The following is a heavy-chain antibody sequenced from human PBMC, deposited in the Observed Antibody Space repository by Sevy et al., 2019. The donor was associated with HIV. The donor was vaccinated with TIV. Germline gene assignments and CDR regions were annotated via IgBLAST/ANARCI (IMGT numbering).Heavy chain of an antibody. CDR1: GFPFDDYA. Sequence: GGSLRLSCAASGFPFDDYAMHWVRQAPGKGLEWVSGISWISGSIGNADSVKGRFTISRDNARNSLYLQMNSLRAEDTALYYCAKDLGPYGDYAHFDYWGQGTLVTVSS. J-gene: IGHJ4*02. V-gene: IGHV3-9*01. CDR3: AKDLGPYGDYAHFDY. D-gene: IGHD4-17*01. CDR2: ISWISGSI.